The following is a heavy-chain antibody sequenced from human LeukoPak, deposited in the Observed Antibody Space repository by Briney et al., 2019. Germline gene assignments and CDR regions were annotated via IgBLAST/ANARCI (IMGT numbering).Heavy chain of an antibody. J-gene: IGHJ4*02. CDR2: ISAYNGDT. CDR1: GYTFTSYG. V-gene: IGHV1-18*01. D-gene: IGHD1-7*01. Sequence: ASVKVSCKAPGYTFTSYGFSWVRQAPGQGLEWMGWISAYNGDTHYAQKLQGRVTMTTDTSTSTAYMELRSLRSDDTAVYYCARDGNGNSRYFDYWGQGTLVTVSS. CDR3: ARDGNGNSRYFDY.